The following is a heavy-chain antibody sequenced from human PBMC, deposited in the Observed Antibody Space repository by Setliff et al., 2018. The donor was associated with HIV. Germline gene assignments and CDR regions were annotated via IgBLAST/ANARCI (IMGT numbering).Heavy chain of an antibody. CDR1: GYIFSVYL. J-gene: IGHJ4*02. V-gene: IGHV1-69*13. D-gene: IGHD6-19*01. CDR2: IIPIFRTP. CDR3: ATELFIVVAGHTPTFDY. Sequence: SVKVSCKASGYIFSVYLMHWVRQAPGQGLEWMGGIIPIFRTPKYAQKFQDRVTITADESTSTAYMELSSLRSEDTAVYYCATELFIVVAGHTPTFDYWGQGTLVT.